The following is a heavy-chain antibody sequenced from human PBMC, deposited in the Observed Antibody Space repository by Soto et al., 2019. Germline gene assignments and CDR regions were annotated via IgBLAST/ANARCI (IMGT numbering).Heavy chain of an antibody. J-gene: IGHJ3*02. D-gene: IGHD2-15*01. CDR2: IWYDGSNK. CDR3: AREVPRLPQYCSGGSCYHPAIDAFDI. CDR1: GFTFSSYG. Sequence: QVQLVESGGGVVQPGRSLRFSCAASGFTFSSYGMHWVRQAPGKGLEWVAVIWYDGSNKYYADSVKGRFTSSRDNSKNTLYLQMNSLRAEDTAVYYCAREVPRLPQYCSGGSCYHPAIDAFDIWGQGTMVTVSS. V-gene: IGHV3-33*01.